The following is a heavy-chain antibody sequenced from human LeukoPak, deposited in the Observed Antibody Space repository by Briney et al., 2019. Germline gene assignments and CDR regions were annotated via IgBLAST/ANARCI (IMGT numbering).Heavy chain of an antibody. D-gene: IGHD3-10*01. CDR2: ISGSGGST. CDR3: ARWALLFPYYYYYMDV. Sequence: GGSLRLSCAASGFTFSSYSMNWVRQAPGKGLDWVSGISGSGGSTHYADSVKGRFTIYRDNSKNTLYLQMGSLRAEDMAVYYCARWALLFPYYYYYMDVWGKGTTVTVSS. CDR1: GFTFSSYS. V-gene: IGHV3-23*01. J-gene: IGHJ6*03.